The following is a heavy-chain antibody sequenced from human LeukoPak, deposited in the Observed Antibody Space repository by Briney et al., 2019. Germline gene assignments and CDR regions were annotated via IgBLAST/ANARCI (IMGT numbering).Heavy chain of an antibody. D-gene: IGHD6-19*01. CDR1: GGTLTSYA. CDR2: IIPIFGTV. Sequence: ASVKVSCKASGGTLTSYAISWVRQAPGQGLEWMGDIIPIFGTVNYAQKFQGRVTITADESTSTAYMELNSLRSEDTAVYYCARNPPIAVAGTGGFDYWGQGTLVTVSS. V-gene: IGHV1-69*13. J-gene: IGHJ4*02. CDR3: ARNPPIAVAGTGGFDY.